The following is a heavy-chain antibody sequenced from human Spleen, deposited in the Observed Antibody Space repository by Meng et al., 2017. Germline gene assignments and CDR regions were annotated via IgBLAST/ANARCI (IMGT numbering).Heavy chain of an antibody. CDR1: GGSIRSSNW. CDR3: AVFSSGWGPFDC. CDR2: IYHLGST. D-gene: IGHD6-19*01. J-gene: IGHJ4*01. V-gene: IGHV4-4*02. Sequence: QVQLQQWGAGLLKPSGTLSLTCAVSGGSIRSSNWWSWVRQPPGKGLEWIGEIYHLGSTNYNPSLKSRVTISVDKSKTQFSLKVTSVTAADTAVYYCAVFSSGWGPFDCWGQGTLVTVSS.